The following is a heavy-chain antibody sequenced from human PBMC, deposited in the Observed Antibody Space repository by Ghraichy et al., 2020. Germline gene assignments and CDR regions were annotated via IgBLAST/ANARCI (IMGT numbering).Heavy chain of an antibody. Sequence: GGSLRLSCAASGFTFNTYTMNWVRQAPGKGLEWVSSISSSSTYIHYADSVKGRFTISRDNAKNSLYLQVNSLRAEDTAVYFCARDVPLRSVMAPFDYCGQGTLVTVSS. J-gene: IGHJ4*02. CDR1: GFTFNTYT. CDR3: ARDVPLRSVMAPFDY. CDR2: ISSSSTYI. V-gene: IGHV3-21*01. D-gene: IGHD3-16*01.